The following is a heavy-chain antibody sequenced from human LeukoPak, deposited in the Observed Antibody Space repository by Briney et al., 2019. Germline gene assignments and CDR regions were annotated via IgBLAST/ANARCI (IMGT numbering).Heavy chain of an antibody. J-gene: IGHJ3*02. CDR3: ARTIAAARYDAFDI. D-gene: IGHD6-13*01. V-gene: IGHV3-48*03. CDR1: GFTFSSYE. Sequence: SGGSLRLSCAASGFTFSSYEMNWVRQAPGKGLEWVSYISSSGSTIYYADSVKGRFTISRDNAKNSLYLQMNSLRAEDTAVYYCARTIAAARYDAFDIWGQGTMVTASS. CDR2: ISSSGSTI.